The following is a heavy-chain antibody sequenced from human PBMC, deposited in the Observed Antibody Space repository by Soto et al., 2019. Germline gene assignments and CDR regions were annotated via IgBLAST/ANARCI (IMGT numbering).Heavy chain of an antibody. CDR1: GDSVSSNSAG. Sequence: SQTLSLTCAITGDSVSSNSAGWSRVRQSPSRGLEWLGRTYYRSKWYYEYAVSVRGRITINPDTSKNQYSLQLNSVTPEDTAVYFCARGEQYSGRIFDYWGQGTPVTVSS. V-gene: IGHV6-1*01. CDR3: ARGEQYSGRIFDY. CDR2: TYYRSKWYY. J-gene: IGHJ4*01. D-gene: IGHD1-26*01.